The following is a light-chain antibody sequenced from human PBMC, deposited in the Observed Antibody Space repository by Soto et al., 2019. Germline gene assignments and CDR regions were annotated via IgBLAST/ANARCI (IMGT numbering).Light chain of an antibody. CDR2: GAS. J-gene: IGKJ4*01. CDR3: QQYGSSPPLT. Sequence: EIVLTQSPGTLSLSPGERATLSCRASQSVSSSYLAWYQQKPGQAPRLLIYGASSRPGGIPDRFSGSGSGTDFTLTIPRLEPEDFAVYYCQQYGSSPPLTFGGGTKVDIK. V-gene: IGKV3-20*01. CDR1: QSVSSSY.